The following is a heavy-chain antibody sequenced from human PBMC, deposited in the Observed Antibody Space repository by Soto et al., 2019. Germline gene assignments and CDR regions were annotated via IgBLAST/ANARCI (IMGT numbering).Heavy chain of an antibody. D-gene: IGHD3-10*01. CDR1: GGSISSGGYY. V-gene: IGHV4-31*03. J-gene: IGHJ4*02. Sequence: SETLSLTCTVSGGSISSGGYYWSWIRQHPGKGLEWIGYIYYSGSTYYNPSLKSRVTISVDTSKNQFSLKLSSVTAADTAVYYCARSFGEQWPYFDYWGQGTLVTVSS. CDR2: IYYSGST. CDR3: ARSFGEQWPYFDY.